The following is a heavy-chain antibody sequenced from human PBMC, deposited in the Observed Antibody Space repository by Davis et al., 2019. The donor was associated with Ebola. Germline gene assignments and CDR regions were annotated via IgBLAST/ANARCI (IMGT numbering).Heavy chain of an antibody. CDR2: IYYSGST. V-gene: IGHV4-31*03. D-gene: IGHD4-17*01. Sequence: SETLSLTCTVSGGSISSGGYYWSWIRQHPGKGLEWIGYIYYSGSTYYNPSLKSRVTISVDTSKNQFSLKLSSVTAADTAVYYCAREWSTVTTGGWFDPWGQGTLVTVSS. J-gene: IGHJ5*02. CDR1: GGSISSGGYY. CDR3: AREWSTVTTGGWFDP.